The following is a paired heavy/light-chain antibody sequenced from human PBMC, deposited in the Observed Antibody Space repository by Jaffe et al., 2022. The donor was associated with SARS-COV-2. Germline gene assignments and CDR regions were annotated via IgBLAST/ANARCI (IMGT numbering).Heavy chain of an antibody. J-gene: IGHJ4*02. Sequence: QVQLVQSGAEVRKPGASVRLSCKAPGYTFTHYYIHWVRQAPGQGLDWMGIINPSDNTTSYTQRFQGRVTMTSDTSTTTVYMDLTRLSSDDTAVYYCARGGAYSSGGIAYWGQGSLVTVSS. CDR2: INPSDNTT. CDR3: ARGGAYSSGGIAY. D-gene: IGHD2-15*01. V-gene: IGHV1-46*01. CDR1: GYTFTHYY.
Light chain of an antibody. CDR2: EGT. CDR3: CSYADSSSTLHV. Sequence: QSALTQPASVSGSPGQSISISCTGTSSDVGAYNLVSWYQHYPGKAPTLMIYEGTKRPSGVSPRFSGSKSGNTASLTISGLLAEDEAVYYCCSYADSSSTLHVFGTGTRVTVL. CDR1: SSDVGAYNL. V-gene: IGLV2-23*01. J-gene: IGLJ1*01.